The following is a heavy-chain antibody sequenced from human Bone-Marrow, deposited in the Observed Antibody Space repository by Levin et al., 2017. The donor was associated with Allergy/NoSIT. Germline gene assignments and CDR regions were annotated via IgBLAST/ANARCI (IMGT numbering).Heavy chain of an antibody. CDR3: ARLNLLWSGYYLSFEGGAPNWIDP. V-gene: IGHV4-39*01. CDR1: GGSISSSTYY. D-gene: IGHD3-3*01. Sequence: MTSETLSLTCTVSGGSISSSTYYWGWIRQPPGKGLEWIGNIYYSGSTYYNPSLKSRVSISVDTSKNQFSLKLSSVPAPDTAVFYCARLNLLWSGYYLSFEGGAPNWIDPWGQGTLVTVSS. CDR2: IYYSGST. J-gene: IGHJ5*02.